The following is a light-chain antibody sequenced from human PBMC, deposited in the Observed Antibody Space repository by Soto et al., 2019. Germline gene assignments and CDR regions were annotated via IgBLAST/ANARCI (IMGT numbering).Light chain of an antibody. V-gene: IGLV1-44*01. CDR2: NNN. J-gene: IGLJ1*01. CDR1: SSNIGTNT. Sequence: HFMLTQPPSASGTPGQRVTISCSGSSSNIGTNTVNWYLQLPGTAPKLLMYNNNQRPSGVPERFSGSKSGTSASLAIGGLQSEDEADYYCAAWDDSLDGFYVFGSGTKLTVL. CDR3: AAWDDSLDGFYV.